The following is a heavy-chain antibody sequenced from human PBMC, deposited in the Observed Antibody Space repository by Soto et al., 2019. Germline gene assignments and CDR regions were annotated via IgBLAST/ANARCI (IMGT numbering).Heavy chain of an antibody. CDR2: IYWDDDK. V-gene: IGHV2-5*02. CDR1: GFSLSTSGVG. J-gene: IGHJ4*02. D-gene: IGHD3-9*01. CDR3: AHTGGRSLRYFDFDY. Sequence: QITLKESGPTLVKPTQTLTLTGTFSGFSLSTSGVGVGWIRQPPGKALEWLALIYWDDDKRYSPSLKSRLTITKDTSKNQVVLTMTNMDPVDTAKYDCAHTGGRSLRYFDFDYWGQGTLVTVSS.